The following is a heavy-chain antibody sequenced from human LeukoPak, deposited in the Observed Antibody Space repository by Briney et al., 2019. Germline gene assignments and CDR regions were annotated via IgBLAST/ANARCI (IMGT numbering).Heavy chain of an antibody. CDR3: ASLMVRGANDY. CDR2: IYYSGST. Sequence: PSETLSLTCAVYGGSFSSYYWSWIRQPPGKGLEWIGYIYYSGSTNYNPSLKSRVTISVDTSKNQFSLKLSSVTAADTAVYYCASLMVRGANDYWGQGTLVTVSS. V-gene: IGHV4-59*01. J-gene: IGHJ4*02. D-gene: IGHD3-10*01. CDR1: GGSFSSYY.